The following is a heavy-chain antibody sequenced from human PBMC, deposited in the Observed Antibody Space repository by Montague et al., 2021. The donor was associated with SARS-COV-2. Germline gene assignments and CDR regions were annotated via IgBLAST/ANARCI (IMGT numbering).Heavy chain of an antibody. D-gene: IGHD3-9*01. Sequence: SLSLSWSASGFSFSFYAMSWVRQAPGRGLEWVSGIRGSGGSTYYADSVKGRFTISRDNSKNTLYLQMNSLRAGDTAVYYCARMDILTAYPDDYWGQGTLVTVSS. V-gene: IGHV3-23*01. J-gene: IGHJ4*02. CDR2: IRGSGGST. CDR3: ARMDILTAYPDDY. CDR1: GFSFSFYA.